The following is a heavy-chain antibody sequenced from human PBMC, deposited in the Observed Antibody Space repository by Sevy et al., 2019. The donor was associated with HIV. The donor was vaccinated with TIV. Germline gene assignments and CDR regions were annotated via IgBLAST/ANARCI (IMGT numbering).Heavy chain of an antibody. D-gene: IGHD3-22*01. Sequence: GGSLRLSCAASGFTFSSYAMSWVRQAPGKGLEWVSAISGSGGSTYYADSVKGRFTISIDNSKNTLYLQMNSLRAEETAVSYCDKVVKGGDYYDSSGYYDYWGQGTLVTVSS. CDR1: GFTFSSYA. J-gene: IGHJ4*02. CDR2: ISGSGGST. V-gene: IGHV3-23*01. CDR3: DKVVKGGDYYDSSGYYDY.